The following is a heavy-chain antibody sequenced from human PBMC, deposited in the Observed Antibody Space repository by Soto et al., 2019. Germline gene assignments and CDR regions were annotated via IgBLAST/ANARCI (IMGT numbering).Heavy chain of an antibody. CDR3: ATATGPYSSGWYYFDY. Sequence: GGSLRLSCAASGFTFSSYGMHWVRQAPGKGLEWVAVISYDGSNKYYADSVKGRFTISRDNSKNTLYLQMNSLRAEDTAVYYCATATGPYSSGWYYFDYWGQGTLVTVSS. J-gene: IGHJ4*02. V-gene: IGHV3-30*03. CDR1: GFTFSSYG. CDR2: ISYDGSNK. D-gene: IGHD6-19*01.